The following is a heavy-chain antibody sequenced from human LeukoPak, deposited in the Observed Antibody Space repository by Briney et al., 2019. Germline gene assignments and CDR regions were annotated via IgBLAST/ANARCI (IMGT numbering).Heavy chain of an antibody. Sequence: GASVKVSCKASGYTFTSYDINWVRQATGQGLEWMGWMNPNSGNTGYAQKFQGRVTMTRNTSISTAYMELSSLRSEDTAVYYCAREDGDYVGDYFYYYMDVWGKGTTVTISS. J-gene: IGHJ6*03. CDR2: MNPNSGNT. CDR1: GYTFTSYD. CDR3: AREDGDYVGDYFYYYMDV. V-gene: IGHV1-8*01. D-gene: IGHD4-17*01.